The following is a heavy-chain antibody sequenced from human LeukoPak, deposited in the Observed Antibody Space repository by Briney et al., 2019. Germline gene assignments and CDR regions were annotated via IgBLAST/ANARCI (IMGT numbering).Heavy chain of an antibody. Sequence: SETLSLTCTVSGGSISSSSYHWDWIRQSPGKGLEWIGNIYSGGSTYYTPSLKSRVTISVDTSKNQFSLKLSSVTAADTAIYFCARHSRSGSGGYENAFDIWGQGTMVTVSS. J-gene: IGHJ3*02. D-gene: IGHD5-12*01. CDR1: GGSISSSSYH. CDR3: ARHSRSGSGGYENAFDI. CDR2: IYSGGST. V-gene: IGHV4-39*01.